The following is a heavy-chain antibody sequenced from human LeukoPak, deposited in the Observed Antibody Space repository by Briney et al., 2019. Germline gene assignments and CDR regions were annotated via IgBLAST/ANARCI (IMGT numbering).Heavy chain of an antibody. J-gene: IGHJ5*02. Sequence: SWIRQHPGKGLEWIGYIYYSGSTYYNPSLKSRVTISVDTSKNQFSLKLSSVTAADTAVYYCARGYPPLMTTVWFDPWGQGTLVTVSS. CDR2: IYYSGST. CDR3: ARGYPPLMTTVWFDP. V-gene: IGHV4-31*02. D-gene: IGHD4-11*01.